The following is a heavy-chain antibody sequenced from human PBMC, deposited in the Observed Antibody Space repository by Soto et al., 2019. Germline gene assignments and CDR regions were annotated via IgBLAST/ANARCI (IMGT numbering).Heavy chain of an antibody. V-gene: IGHV4-4*07. CDR1: GASVSSYY. Sequence: SETLSLTCSVSGASVSSYYWSWFRQPVGKGLEWIGRIHSSGNVNYNPSLESRVTMSLDTSKNQFSLRLSSLTAADTALYLCARDVGKNYWGQGTRVTAPQ. J-gene: IGHJ4*02. CDR2: IHSSGNV. D-gene: IGHD3-10*01. CDR3: ARDVGKNY.